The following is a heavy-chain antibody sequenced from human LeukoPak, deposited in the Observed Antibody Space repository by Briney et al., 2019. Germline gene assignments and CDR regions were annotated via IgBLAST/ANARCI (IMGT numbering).Heavy chain of an antibody. CDR2: LYTGGKT. J-gene: IGHJ3*02. CDR3: ARDSTFDI. Sequence: GGSLRLSCAASGFTISSYHMSWVRQATGKGLEWVSVLYTGGKTSYAGAVRGRFTVSRDNSKNTLSLEMNSLRAEDTAVYYCARDSTFDIWGQGTVVTVSS. V-gene: IGHV3-53*01. CDR1: GFTISSYH. D-gene: IGHD2-2*01.